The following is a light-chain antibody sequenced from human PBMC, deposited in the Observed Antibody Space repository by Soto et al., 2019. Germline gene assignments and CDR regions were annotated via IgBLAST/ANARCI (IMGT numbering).Light chain of an antibody. V-gene: IGKV2-30*01. CDR3: MQGTHWPRT. CDR2: KVS. CDR1: QSLVYRDGNTY. Sequence: DVEMTQSPLSLPVTLGQPASISCRSSQSLVYRDGNTYLNWFHQRPGQSPRRLIYKVSNRDSGVPERFSGSGSGTDFTLKISRVEAEDVGVYYCMQGTHWPRTFGQGTKVDIK. J-gene: IGKJ1*01.